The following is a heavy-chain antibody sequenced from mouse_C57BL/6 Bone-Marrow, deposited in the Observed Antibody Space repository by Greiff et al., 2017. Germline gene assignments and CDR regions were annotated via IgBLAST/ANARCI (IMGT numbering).Heavy chain of an antibody. Sequence: QVQLQQSGAELVMPGASVKLSCKASGYTFTSYWMHWVKQRPGQGLEWIGEIDPSDSYTNYNQKFKGKSTLTVDKSSSTAYMQLSSLTSEDSAVYYCATSFYYSNYYYAMDYWGQGTSVTVSS. CDR1: GYTFTSYW. CDR3: ATSFYYSNYYYAMDY. J-gene: IGHJ4*01. D-gene: IGHD2-5*01. V-gene: IGHV1-69*01. CDR2: IDPSDSYT.